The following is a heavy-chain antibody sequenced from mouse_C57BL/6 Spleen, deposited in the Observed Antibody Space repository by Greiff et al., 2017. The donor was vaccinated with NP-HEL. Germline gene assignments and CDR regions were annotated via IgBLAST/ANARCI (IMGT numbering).Heavy chain of an antibody. V-gene: IGHV2-2*01. CDR3: ARVESLTDYYAMDY. CDR2: T. J-gene: IGHJ4*01. Sequence: TDYNAAFISRLSISKDNSKSQVFFKMNSLQADDTAIYYCARVESLTDYYAMDYWGQGTSVTVSS.